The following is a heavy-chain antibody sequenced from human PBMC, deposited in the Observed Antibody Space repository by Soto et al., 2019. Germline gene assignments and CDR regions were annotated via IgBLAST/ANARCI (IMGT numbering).Heavy chain of an antibody. J-gene: IGHJ3*02. CDR1: GFTFSSYA. Sequence: GGSLRLSCAASGFTFSSYAMSWVRQAPGKGLEWVSAISGSGGSTYYADSVKGRFTISRDNSKNTLYLQMNSLRAEDTAVYYCAKGGTVVVPADDAFDIWGQGTMVTVSS. CDR3: AKGGTVVVPADDAFDI. V-gene: IGHV3-23*01. CDR2: ISGSGGST. D-gene: IGHD2-2*01.